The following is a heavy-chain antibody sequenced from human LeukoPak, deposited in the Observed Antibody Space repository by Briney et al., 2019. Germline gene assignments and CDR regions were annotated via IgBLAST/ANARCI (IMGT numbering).Heavy chain of an antibody. CDR1: GGSFSGYY. V-gene: IGHV4-34*01. CDR2: INHSGST. Sequence: SETLSLTCAVYGGSFSGYYWSWIRQPPGKGLEWSGEINHSGSTNYNPSLKSRVTISVDTSKNQFSLKLSSVTAADTAVYYCARQEGESSSWYYYYYYYMDVWGKGTTVTVSS. CDR3: ARQEGESSSWYYYYYYYMDV. D-gene: IGHD6-13*01. J-gene: IGHJ6*03.